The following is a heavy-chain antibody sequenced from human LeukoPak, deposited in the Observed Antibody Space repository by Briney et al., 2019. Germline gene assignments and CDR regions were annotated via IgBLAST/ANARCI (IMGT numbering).Heavy chain of an antibody. D-gene: IGHD3-10*01. V-gene: IGHV4-34*01. J-gene: IGHJ6*03. CDR3: ARVLQQYYYYYMDV. CDR2: INHSGST. CDR1: GGSFSGYY. Sequence: SETLSLTCAVYGGSFSGYYWSWIRQPPGKGLEWIGEINHSGSTNYNPSLKSRVTISVNTSKNQFSLKLSSVTAADTAVYYCARVLQQYYYYYMDVWGKGTTVTVSS.